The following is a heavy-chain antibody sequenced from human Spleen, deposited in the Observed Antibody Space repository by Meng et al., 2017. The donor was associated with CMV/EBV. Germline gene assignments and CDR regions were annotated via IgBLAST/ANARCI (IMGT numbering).Heavy chain of an antibody. CDR2: LRSDESSK. CDR1: GFNLSNYG. Sequence: GESLKISCAASGFNLSNYGMNWVRQAPGKGLEWVAFLRSDESSKYYADSVKGRFTISRDNSKKTVYLQMNSLSTEDTAVYYCAKDLTGYGYYYYDMDVWGQGTTVTVSS. CDR3: AKDLTGYGYYYYDMDV. D-gene: IGHD5-18*01. J-gene: IGHJ6*02. V-gene: IGHV3-30*02.